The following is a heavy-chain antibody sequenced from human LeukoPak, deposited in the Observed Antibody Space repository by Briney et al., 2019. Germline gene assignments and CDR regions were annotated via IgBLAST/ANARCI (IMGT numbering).Heavy chain of an antibody. CDR1: GYTFTGYY. Sequence: GASVKVSCKASGYTFTGYYIHWVRQAPGQGLEWMGWMNPNSGSTGYAQKFQGRVTITRNTSISTAYMELSSLRSEDTAVYYCARTRTMVRGGRWPYYYYYMDVWGKGTTVTVSS. J-gene: IGHJ6*03. D-gene: IGHD3-10*01. CDR3: ARTRTMVRGGRWPYYYYYMDV. V-gene: IGHV1-8*03. CDR2: MNPNSGST.